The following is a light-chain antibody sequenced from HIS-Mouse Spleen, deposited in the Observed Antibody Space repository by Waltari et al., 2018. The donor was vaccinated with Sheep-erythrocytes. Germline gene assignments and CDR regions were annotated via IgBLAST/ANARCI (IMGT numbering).Light chain of an antibody. J-gene: IGKJ3*01. CDR3: QQSYSTPLFP. Sequence: DIQMPQSPSSLSASVGDRVTITCRASQSISSYLNWYQQKPGKAPKLLIYAASSLQSGVPSRFSGSGSGTDFTLTISSLQPEDFATYYCQQSYSTPLFPFGPGTKVAIK. CDR1: QSISSY. V-gene: IGKV1-39*01. CDR2: AAS.